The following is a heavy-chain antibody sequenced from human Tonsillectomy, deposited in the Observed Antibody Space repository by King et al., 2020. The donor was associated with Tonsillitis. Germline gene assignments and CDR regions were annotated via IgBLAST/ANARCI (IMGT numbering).Heavy chain of an antibody. Sequence: QLQESGPGLVKPSETLSLTCTVSGGSINGHYWSWIRQSAGKGLEWIGRVYSSGTTKYNPSLKSRVTMSLDTSKNQFSLNLSSVTAADTALYYCVLKINKDQHSELDYWGRGTLVTVSS. D-gene: IGHD1-26*01. V-gene: IGHV4-4*07. CDR1: GGSINGHY. CDR2: VYSSGTT. J-gene: IGHJ4*02. CDR3: VLKINKDQHSELDY.